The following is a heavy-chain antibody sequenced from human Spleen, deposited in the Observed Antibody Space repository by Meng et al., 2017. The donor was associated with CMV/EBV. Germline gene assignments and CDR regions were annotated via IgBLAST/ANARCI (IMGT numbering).Heavy chain of an antibody. V-gene: IGHV3-11*01. CDR2: ISSSGSTI. Sequence: GESLKISCAASGFSFTDYYMSWIRQAPGKGLEWVSYISSSGSTIYYADSVKGRFTISRDNAKNSLYLQMNSLRAEDTAVYYCAKVGASSWSYFDYWGQGTLVTVSS. CDR3: AKVGASSWSYFDY. J-gene: IGHJ4*02. CDR1: GFSFTDYY. D-gene: IGHD6-13*01.